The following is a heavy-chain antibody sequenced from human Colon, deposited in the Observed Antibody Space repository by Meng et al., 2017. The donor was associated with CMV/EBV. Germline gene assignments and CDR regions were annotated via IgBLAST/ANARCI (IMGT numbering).Heavy chain of an antibody. Sequence: QVQLQESGPVLVKRSQTLSLTCTVSGGSISSGGFYWSWIRQHPGKGLEWIGYIYYSGSTYYNPSLRSRVAISIDTSKNQFSLKLTSVTAADTSVYFCARTNYGDYNWFDPGGQGTLVTVSS. CDR3: ARTNYGDYNWFDP. V-gene: IGHV4-31*03. J-gene: IGHJ5*02. CDR2: IYYSGST. D-gene: IGHD4-17*01. CDR1: GGSISSGGFY.